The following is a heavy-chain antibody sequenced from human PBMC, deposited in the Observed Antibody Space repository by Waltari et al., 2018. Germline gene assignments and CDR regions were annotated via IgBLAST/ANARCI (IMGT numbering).Heavy chain of an antibody. V-gene: IGHV3-30*01. CDR2: LSYDGSNK. Sequence: QVQLVESGGGVVQPGRSLRLSCAASGFTFSSYAMHWVRQAPGKGLEWVAVLSYDGSNKYYADSVKGRFTSSRDNSKNTLYLQRNSLRAEDTAVYYCARWGTSSSSPLDYWGQGTLVTVSS. J-gene: IGHJ4*02. CDR1: GFTFSSYA. D-gene: IGHD6-6*01. CDR3: ARWGTSSSSPLDY.